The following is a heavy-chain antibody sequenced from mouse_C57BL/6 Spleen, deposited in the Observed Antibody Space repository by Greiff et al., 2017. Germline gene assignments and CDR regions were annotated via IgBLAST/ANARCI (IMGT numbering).Heavy chain of an antibody. J-gene: IGHJ1*03. D-gene: IGHD1-1*01. CDR1: GYTFTDYE. CDR2: IDPETGGT. V-gene: IGHV1-15*01. Sequence: VKLQESGAELVRPGASVTLSCKASGYTFTDYEMHWVKQTPVHGLEWIGAIDPETGGTAYNQKFKGKAILTADKSSSTAYMELRSLTSEDSAVYYCTPITTVVATRYFDVWGTGTTVTVSS. CDR3: TPITTVVATRYFDV.